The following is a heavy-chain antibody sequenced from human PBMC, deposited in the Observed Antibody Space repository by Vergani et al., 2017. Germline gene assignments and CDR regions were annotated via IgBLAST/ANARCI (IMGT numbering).Heavy chain of an antibody. CDR3: ARDLSAVPNVNWFDA. CDR1: GYTFSDYY. V-gene: IGHV1-2*02. J-gene: IGHJ5*02. D-gene: IGHD2-2*01. CDR2: INPNSGGT. Sequence: QVHLVQSGAEVKKPGTSVKVSCKASGYTFSDYYMHWVRQAPGQGLEWMGWINPNSGGTNYAKKFQGRVTMTRDTSISTAYMELSRLRSDDTAVNYCARDLSAVPNVNWFDAWSQGTLVTVYS.